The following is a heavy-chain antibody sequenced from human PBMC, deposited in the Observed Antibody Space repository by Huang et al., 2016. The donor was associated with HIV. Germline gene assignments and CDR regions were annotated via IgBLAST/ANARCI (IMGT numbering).Heavy chain of an antibody. J-gene: IGHJ6*03. Sequence: QVQLVQSGAEVKKPGASVKVSCKASGYTFSSFGISWVRQAPGQGIEWVGWIRVYNGNTKFAQKFQGRLTMTTDTSTSTAYMELRSLRSDDTAVYYCARGGGIQLWLLGYYYMDVWGNETTVTVSS. CDR2: IRVYNGNT. D-gene: IGHD5-18*01. CDR1: GYTFSSFG. CDR3: ARGGGIQLWLLGYYYMDV. V-gene: IGHV1-18*01.